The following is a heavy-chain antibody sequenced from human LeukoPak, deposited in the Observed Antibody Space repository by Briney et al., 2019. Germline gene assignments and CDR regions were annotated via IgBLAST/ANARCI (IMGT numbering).Heavy chain of an antibody. CDR2: ISGSGGST. CDR3: ANGWSPDY. D-gene: IGHD2-15*01. CDR1: GFTFSSYA. V-gene: IGHV3-23*01. Sequence: GGSLRLSCAASGFTFSSYAMSWVRQAPGKGLEWVSGISGSGGSTYYADSVKGRFTIFRDDSKNTLYLQMNSLRAEDTAVYHCANGWSPDYWGRGTLVTVSS. J-gene: IGHJ4*02.